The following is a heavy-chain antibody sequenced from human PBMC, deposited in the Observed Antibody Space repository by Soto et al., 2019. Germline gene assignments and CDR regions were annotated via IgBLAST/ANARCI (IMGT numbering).Heavy chain of an antibody. D-gene: IGHD2-8*01. CDR3: ARGTDGATWSPFDA. J-gene: IGHJ4*02. V-gene: IGHV2-5*02. CDR1: GFSLTSGEVG. Sequence: QITLIESGPTLVKPTQTLTLTCNFSGFSLTSGEVGVAWIRQPPGKALEWLALIYWDDAKRYTPSLKTRLTITKATSKNRVVLTMTNVGPVVTATYFCARGTDGATWSPFDAWGQGARVTVSS. CDR2: IYWDDAK.